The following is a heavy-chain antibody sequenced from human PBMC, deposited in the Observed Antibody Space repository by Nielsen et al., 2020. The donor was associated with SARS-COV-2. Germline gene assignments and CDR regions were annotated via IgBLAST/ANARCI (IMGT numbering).Heavy chain of an antibody. Sequence: GESLKISCAASGFTFSPYAMNWVRQAPGKGLEWVSSISGGAGTTYYSDSVKGRFTISRDNSKNTLYLQMNSLRAEDTAVYYCAKGTGYYNFNYFFDYWGQGTLVTVSS. CDR1: GFTFSPYA. CDR3: AKGTGYYNFNYFFDY. D-gene: IGHD3-9*01. CDR2: ISGGAGTT. V-gene: IGHV3-23*01. J-gene: IGHJ4*02.